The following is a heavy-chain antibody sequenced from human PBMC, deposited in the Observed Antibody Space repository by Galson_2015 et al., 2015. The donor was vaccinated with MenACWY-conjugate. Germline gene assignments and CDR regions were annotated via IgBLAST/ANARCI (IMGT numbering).Heavy chain of an antibody. CDR3: VRARGFDY. Sequence: SLRLSCAASGFSFNIYWMTWVRQAPGKRLEWVANIKPDGSEKYSVDSVKGRFTISRDNTKNSLYLQMNSLRAEDTAVYYCVRARGFDYWGQGTLVTVSS. V-gene: IGHV3-7*03. CDR2: IKPDGSEK. CDR1: GFSFNIYW. J-gene: IGHJ4*02.